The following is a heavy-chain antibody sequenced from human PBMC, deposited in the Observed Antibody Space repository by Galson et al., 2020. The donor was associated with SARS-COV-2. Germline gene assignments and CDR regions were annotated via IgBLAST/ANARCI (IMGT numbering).Heavy chain of an antibody. Sequence: SETLSLTCSVSGGSRSFDYWSWIRQPPGKGLEWIGYIDDSGSANYHPSLNSRVTISFDTSKSQFYLNLRSVTAADTAVYYCARLQRVRNYEFWSDFHGMDVWGQGTTVTVAS. CDR2: IDDSGSA. V-gene: IGHV4-59*08. J-gene: IGHJ6*02. CDR1: GGSRSFDY. D-gene: IGHD3-3*01. CDR3: ARLQRVRNYEFWSDFHGMDV.